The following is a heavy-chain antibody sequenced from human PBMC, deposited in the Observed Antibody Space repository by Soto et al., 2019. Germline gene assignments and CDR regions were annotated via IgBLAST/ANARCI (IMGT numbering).Heavy chain of an antibody. CDR1: GYTFTAYQ. D-gene: IGHD3-10*02. Sequence: ASVKVSCKVSGYTFTAYQMHWVRQAPGQGLEWLGWIHPNSGGTNYAQKFQGRVTMTRDTSISTAYMELSRLRSDDTAVYYCARDVRGVTGFDYWGQGTLVTVSS. CDR3: ARDVRGVTGFDY. J-gene: IGHJ4*02. CDR2: IHPNSGGT. V-gene: IGHV1-2*02.